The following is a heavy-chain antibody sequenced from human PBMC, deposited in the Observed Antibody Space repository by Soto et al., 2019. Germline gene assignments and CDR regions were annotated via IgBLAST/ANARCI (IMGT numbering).Heavy chain of an antibody. CDR3: ARDAPGSFYCSSTSCYMEYYYNGMDV. CDR2: IKQDGSEK. V-gene: IGHV3-7*03. J-gene: IGHJ6*02. CDR1: GFTFSSYW. D-gene: IGHD2-2*02. Sequence: PRLSCAASGFTFSSYWMSWVRQAPGKGLEWVANIKQDGSEKYCVDSVKGRFTISRDNAKNSLYLQMNSLRAEDTAVYYCARDAPGSFYCSSTSCYMEYYYNGMDVWGQGTTVTVFS.